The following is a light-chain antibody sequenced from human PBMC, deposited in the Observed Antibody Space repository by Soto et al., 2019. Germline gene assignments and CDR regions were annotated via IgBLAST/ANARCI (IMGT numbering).Light chain of an antibody. CDR2: ASS. CDR1: QTVKTY. J-gene: IGKJ1*01. CDR3: QQTSTTPGT. Sequence: DVQMTQSPSSLSASVGDSVTITCRSSQTVKTYLNWYQHKPGKAPQLLIYASSRLQTGVASRFSGSGSGTYFSLTISSLQPEDFATYYCQQTSTTPGTFGQGTKVETK. V-gene: IGKV1-39*01.